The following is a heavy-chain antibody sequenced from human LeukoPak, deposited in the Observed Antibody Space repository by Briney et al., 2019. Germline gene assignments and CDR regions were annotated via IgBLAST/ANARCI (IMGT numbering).Heavy chain of an antibody. CDR2: IYYSGST. CDR3: VRTNNPDFYDD. J-gene: IGHJ4*02. CDR1: SGSISGYY. Sequence: SETLSLTCTVSSGSISGYYLSWIRQPPGTGLEWIGYIYYSGSTNYDPPLKSRVTMSVDTSTNQFFLKLSSVTAADTAVYYCVRTNNPDFYDDWGQGTLVTVSS. V-gene: IGHV4-59*01.